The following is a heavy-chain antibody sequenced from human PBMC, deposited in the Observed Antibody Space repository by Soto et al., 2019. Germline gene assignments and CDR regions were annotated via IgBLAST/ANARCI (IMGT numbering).Heavy chain of an antibody. CDR3: ASGGYSGYDPFDY. J-gene: IGHJ4*02. CDR2: INPNSGGT. V-gene: IGHV1-2*02. D-gene: IGHD5-12*01. Sequence: GASVKVSCKASGYTFTDYYMHWVRQAPGQGLEWMGWINPNSGGTNYAQNFQGRVTMTRDTSISTAYMELSRLRSDDTAVYYCASGGYSGYDPFDYWGQGTPVTVSS. CDR1: GYTFTDYY.